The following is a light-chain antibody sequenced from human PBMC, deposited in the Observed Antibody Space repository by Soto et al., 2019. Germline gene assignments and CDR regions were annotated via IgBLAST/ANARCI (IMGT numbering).Light chain of an antibody. J-gene: IGLJ1*01. CDR3: QSYDSSLSGYV. CDR1: SSNIESNW. CDR2: GNS. V-gene: IGLV1-40*01. Sequence: QSVVTQAPSVSGTPGQRVTISCSGSSSNIESNWVYWYQQLPGTAPKLLIYGNSNRPSGVPDRFSGSKSGTSASLAITGLQAEDEADYYCQSYDSSLSGYVFGTGTKLTVL.